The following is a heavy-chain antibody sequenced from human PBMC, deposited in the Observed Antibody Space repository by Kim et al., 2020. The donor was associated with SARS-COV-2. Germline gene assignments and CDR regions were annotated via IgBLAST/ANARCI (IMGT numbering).Heavy chain of an antibody. CDR3: ARDGSGSYYLGSVDY. D-gene: IGHD3-10*01. V-gene: IGHV3-33*01. J-gene: IGHJ4*02. Sequence: GGSLRLSCAASGFTFSSYGMHWVRQAPGKGLEWVAVIWYDGSNKYYADSVKGRFTISRDNSKNTLYLQMNSLRAEDTAVYYCARDGSGSYYLGSVDYWGQGTLVTVSS. CDR2: IWYDGSNK. CDR1: GFTFSSYG.